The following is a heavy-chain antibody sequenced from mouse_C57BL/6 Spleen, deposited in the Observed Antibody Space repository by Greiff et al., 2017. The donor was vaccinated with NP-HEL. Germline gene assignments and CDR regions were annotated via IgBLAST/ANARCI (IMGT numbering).Heavy chain of an antibody. CDR1: GYTFTDYY. J-gene: IGHJ4*01. D-gene: IGHD1-1*01. CDR2: INPNNGGT. CDR3: ARKEAVVAYYYAMDY. V-gene: IGHV1-26*01. Sequence: VQLQQSGPELVKPGASVKISCKASGYTFTDYYMNWVKQSHGKSLEWIGDINPNNGGTSYNQKFKGKATLTVDKSSSTAYMELRSLTSEDSAVYYCARKEAVVAYYYAMDYWGQGTSVTVSS.